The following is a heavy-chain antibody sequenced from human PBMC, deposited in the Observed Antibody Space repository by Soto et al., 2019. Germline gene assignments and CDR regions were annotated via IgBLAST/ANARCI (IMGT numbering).Heavy chain of an antibody. CDR3: TRQSTEGYRKNNWFAT. Sequence: EMQLVESGGGLVRPGESLPLSCAASGFTFSAFPIHWVRRASGKGLEWVGRIRSRVNGHTTAYGASVTGRFTISRDDSRNVAYLQMTGLKIEDTAVYYCTRQSTEGYRKNNWFATWGQGTLVTVSS. D-gene: IGHD4-4*01. CDR2: IRSRVNGHTT. J-gene: IGHJ5*02. V-gene: IGHV3-73*02. CDR1: GFTFSAFP.